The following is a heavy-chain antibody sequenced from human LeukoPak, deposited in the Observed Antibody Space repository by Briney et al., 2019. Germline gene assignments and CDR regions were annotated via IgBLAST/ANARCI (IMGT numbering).Heavy chain of an antibody. CDR3: ARGGLEMATITQNALFDY. V-gene: IGHV3-7*01. CDR1: GFTFSSYW. J-gene: IGHJ4*02. CDR2: IKQDGSEK. D-gene: IGHD5-24*01. Sequence: GGSLRLSCAASGFTFSSYWMSWVRQAPGKGLEWVANIKQDGSEKYYVDSVKGRFTISRDNAKNSLYLQMNSLRAEDTAVYYCARGGLEMATITQNALFDYWGQGTLVTVSS.